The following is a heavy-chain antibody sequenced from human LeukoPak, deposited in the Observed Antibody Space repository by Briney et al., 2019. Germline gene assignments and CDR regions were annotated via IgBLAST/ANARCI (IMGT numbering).Heavy chain of an antibody. CDR3: ARDQTGTTWDYYYYYMDV. V-gene: IGHV3-11*04. D-gene: IGHD1-1*01. CDR1: GFTFSDYY. CDR2: ISSSGSTI. J-gene: IGHJ6*03. Sequence: GGSLRLSCAASGFTFSDYYMSWIRQAPGKGLEWVSYISSSGSTIYYADSVKGRFTISRDNAKSSLYLQMNSLRAEDTAVYYCARDQTGTTWDYYYYYMDVWGKGTTVTVSS.